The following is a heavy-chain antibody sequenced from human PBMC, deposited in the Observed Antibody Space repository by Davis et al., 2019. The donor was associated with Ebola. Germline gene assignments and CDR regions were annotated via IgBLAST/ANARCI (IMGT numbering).Heavy chain of an antibody. CDR3: ARVQRGYGDYVFDY. J-gene: IGHJ4*02. V-gene: IGHV4-59*11. CDR2: IYYDGAT. CDR1: GSVMYSHY. D-gene: IGHD4-17*01. Sequence: PGGSLRLSCTVSGSVMYSHYWSWVRRSPGKGLEWIGYIYYDGATNYNPSLKSRVSISVDMSKSQFSLNLRSVTSADTAVYYCARVQRGYGDYVFDYWGQGRLVTVSS.